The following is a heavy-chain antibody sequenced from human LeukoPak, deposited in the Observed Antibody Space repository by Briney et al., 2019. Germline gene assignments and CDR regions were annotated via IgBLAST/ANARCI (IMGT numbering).Heavy chain of an antibody. V-gene: IGHV1-24*01. Sequence: GASVEVSCKVSGYTLTELSMHWVRQAPGKGLEWMGGFDPEDGETIYAQKFQGRVTMTEDTSTDTAYMELSSLRSEDTAVYYCATAVQLERPMDDYWGQGTLVTVSS. D-gene: IGHD1-1*01. CDR1: GYTLTELS. CDR3: ATAVQLERPMDDY. CDR2: FDPEDGET. J-gene: IGHJ4*02.